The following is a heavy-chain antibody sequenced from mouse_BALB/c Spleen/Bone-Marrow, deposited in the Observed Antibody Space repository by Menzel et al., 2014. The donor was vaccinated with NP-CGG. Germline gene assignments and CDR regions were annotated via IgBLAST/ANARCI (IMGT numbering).Heavy chain of an antibody. J-gene: IGHJ2*01. Sequence: VQLKQSGAELVKPGASVKLSCKASGYTFTSYYMYWVKQRPGQGLEWIGEINPSNGGTNFNEKFKSRATLTVDKSSSTTYMQLSSLTSEDSAVYYCTRGRTWDFVYLGQGATLTISS. D-gene: IGHD4-1*01. CDR3: TRGRTWDFVY. CDR2: INPSNGGT. V-gene: IGHV1S81*02. CDR1: GYTFTSYY.